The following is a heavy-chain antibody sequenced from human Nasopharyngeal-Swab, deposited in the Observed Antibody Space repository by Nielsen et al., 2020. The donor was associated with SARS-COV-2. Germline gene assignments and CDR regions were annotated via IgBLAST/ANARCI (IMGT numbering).Heavy chain of an antibody. Sequence: GGSLRLSCAASGFTFSSYGMHWVRQAPGKGLEWVAVIWYDGSNKHYADSVKGRFTISRDNSKNTLYLQMNSLRAEDTAVYYCARDMVLLPYSGSYPDAFDIWGQGTMVTVSS. CDR3: ARDMVLLPYSGSYPDAFDI. V-gene: IGHV3-33*01. CDR2: IWYDGSNK. CDR1: GFTFSSYG. D-gene: IGHD1-26*01. J-gene: IGHJ3*02.